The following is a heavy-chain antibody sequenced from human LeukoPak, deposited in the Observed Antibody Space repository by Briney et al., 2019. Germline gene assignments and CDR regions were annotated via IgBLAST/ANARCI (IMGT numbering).Heavy chain of an antibody. J-gene: IGHJ4*02. V-gene: IGHV1-18*01. CDR1: GYTFSSFG. Sequence: ASVKVSCKASGYTFSSFGISWVRQAPGQGLEWMGWISGSKGTADYAQKFQGRVTLTKDTSASIAYMELKSLGSDDTAVFYCARDSGRRSYFPPFDYWGQGTLVTVSS. D-gene: IGHD1-26*01. CDR2: ISGSKGTA. CDR3: ARDSGRRSYFPPFDY.